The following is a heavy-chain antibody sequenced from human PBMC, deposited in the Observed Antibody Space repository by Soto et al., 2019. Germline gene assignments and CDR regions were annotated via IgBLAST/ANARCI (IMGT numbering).Heavy chain of an antibody. CDR3: VKAVIAVAGILDY. Sequence: QVQLVESGGGVVQPGRSLRLSCAASGFTFSSYGMHWVRQAPGKGLEWVAVISYDGSNKYYADSVKGRFTISRDNSKNTLYLQMNSLRAEDTAVYYCVKAVIAVAGILDYWGQGTLVTVSS. V-gene: IGHV3-30*18. J-gene: IGHJ4*02. CDR2: ISYDGSNK. CDR1: GFTFSSYG. D-gene: IGHD6-19*01.